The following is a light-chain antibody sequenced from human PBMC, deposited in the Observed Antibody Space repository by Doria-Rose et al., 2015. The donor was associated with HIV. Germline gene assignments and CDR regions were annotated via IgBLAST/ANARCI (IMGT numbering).Light chain of an antibody. J-gene: IGKJ3*01. CDR3: QQYYDTPS. CDR1: QSLLYTSKNY. Sequence: DIRLTQSPESLGMSLGERATLNCKSNQSLLYTSKNYLAWYQQKPVQPPKLLIYWASTRQSGVPARFSGSGSGTDFTLTISSLEAEGVAVYYCQQYYDTPSFGPGTTVDIK. V-gene: IGKV4-1*01. CDR2: WAS.